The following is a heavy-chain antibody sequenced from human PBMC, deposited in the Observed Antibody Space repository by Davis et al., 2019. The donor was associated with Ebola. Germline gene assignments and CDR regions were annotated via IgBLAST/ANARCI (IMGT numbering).Heavy chain of an antibody. Sequence: GGSLRLSCTASGFTFGDYAMSWVRQAPGKGLEWVGFIRSKAYGGTTEYAASVKGRFTISRDDSKSIAYLQMNSLKTEDTAVYYCTRDLMSPGYSSSRGYYYYYYGMDVWGQGTTVTVSS. J-gene: IGHJ6*02. D-gene: IGHD6-13*01. CDR2: IRSKAYGGTT. V-gene: IGHV3-49*04. CDR3: TRDLMSPGYSSSRGYYYYYYGMDV. CDR1: GFTFGDYA.